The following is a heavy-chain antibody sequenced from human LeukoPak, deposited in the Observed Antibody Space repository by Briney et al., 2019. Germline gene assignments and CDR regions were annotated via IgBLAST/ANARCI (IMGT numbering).Heavy chain of an antibody. D-gene: IGHD2-15*01. V-gene: IGHV3-23*01. Sequence: GGSLRLSCTASGFTFSNYVMSWVRQAPGKGLEWVSAISNNGGYTYYADSVQGRFTISRDNSKSTLCLQMNSLRAEDTAVYYCAKQLGYCSDGSCYFPYWGQGTLVTVSS. CDR2: ISNNGGYT. CDR1: GFTFSNYV. CDR3: AKQLGYCSDGSCYFPY. J-gene: IGHJ4*02.